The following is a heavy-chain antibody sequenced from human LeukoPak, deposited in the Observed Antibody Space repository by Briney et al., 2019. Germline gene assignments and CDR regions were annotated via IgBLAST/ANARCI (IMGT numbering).Heavy chain of an antibody. CDR1: GGSFSGYY. D-gene: IGHD3-22*01. CDR3: ARVYYYDSSGYSYFDY. Sequence: SETLSLTCAVYGGSFSGYYWSWIRQPPGKGLGWIGEINHSGSTNYNPSLKSRVTISVDTSKNQFSLKLSSVTAADTAVYYCARVYYYDSSGYSYFDYWGQGTLVTVSS. CDR2: INHSGST. V-gene: IGHV4-34*01. J-gene: IGHJ4*02.